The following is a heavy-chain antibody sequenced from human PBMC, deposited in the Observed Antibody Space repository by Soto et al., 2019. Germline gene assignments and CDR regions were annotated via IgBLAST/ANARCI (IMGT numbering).Heavy chain of an antibody. V-gene: IGHV1-69*06. CDR3: ARGPDCSSTSCYATSRYNWFDP. D-gene: IGHD2-2*01. CDR1: GRTFSSYA. CDR2: IIPIFGTA. Sequence: VASVKVSCKASGRTFSSYAISWVRQAPGQGLEWMGGIIPIFGTANYAQKFQGRVTITADKSTSTAYMELSSLRSEDTAVYYCARGPDCSSTSCYATSRYNWFDPWGQ. J-gene: IGHJ5*02.